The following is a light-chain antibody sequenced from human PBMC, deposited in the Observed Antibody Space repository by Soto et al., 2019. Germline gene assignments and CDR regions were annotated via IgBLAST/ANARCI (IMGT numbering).Light chain of an antibody. CDR2: RVS. Sequence: IVLTQSPGTLSLSPGERATLSCRASQTITTLAWYQRKPGQAPRLLIYRVSSRATGVPDRFSGSGSGTDYTLTISRLEPEDFEVYYCQQYGNLPLTFGGGTKVDIK. V-gene: IGKV3-20*01. CDR3: QQYGNLPLT. CDR1: QTITT. J-gene: IGKJ4*01.